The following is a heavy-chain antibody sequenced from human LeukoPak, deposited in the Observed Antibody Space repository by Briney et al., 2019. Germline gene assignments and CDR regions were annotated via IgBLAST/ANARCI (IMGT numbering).Heavy chain of an antibody. D-gene: IGHD2-15*01. J-gene: IGHJ4*02. Sequence: SETLSLTCTVSGGSISTSYWSWIRQPAGKGLEWIGRMYMSGSSNYNPSLKSRVTMSVDTSKNQFSLKVSSVTAADTAMYYCARDLYCSGGSCDSGGPYYFDFWGQGTLVTVSS. CDR1: GGSISTSY. V-gene: IGHV4-4*07. CDR2: MYMSGSS. CDR3: ARDLYCSGGSCDSGGPYYFDF.